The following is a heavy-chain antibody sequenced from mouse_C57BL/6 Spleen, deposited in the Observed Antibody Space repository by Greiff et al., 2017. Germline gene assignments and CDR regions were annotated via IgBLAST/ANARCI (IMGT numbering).Heavy chain of an antibody. D-gene: IGHD1-1*01. V-gene: IGHV5-4*01. CDR1: GFTFSSNA. CDR2: ISDGGSYT. Sequence: EVKLVESGGGLVKPGGSLKLSCAASGFTFSSNAMSWVRQTPEKRLEWVATISDGGSYTYYPDNVKGRFTISRDNAKNNLYLQMSHLKSEDTAMYYCARDEGYYYGSSYGYFDVWGTGTTVTVSS. CDR3: ARDEGYYYGSSYGYFDV. J-gene: IGHJ1*03.